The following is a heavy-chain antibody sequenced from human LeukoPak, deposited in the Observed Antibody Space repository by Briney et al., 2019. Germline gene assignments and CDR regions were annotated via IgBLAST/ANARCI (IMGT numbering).Heavy chain of an antibody. D-gene: IGHD2-2*01. CDR2: IYYSGST. CDR1: GGSISSYY. J-gene: IGHJ5*02. CDR3: ARGDVVVPAARGPWFDP. V-gene: IGHV4-59*08. Sequence: SETLSLTCTVSGGSISSYYWSWIRQPPGKGLEWIGYIYYSGSTYYNPSLKSRVTISVDTSKNQFSLKLSSVTAADTAVYYCARGDVVVPAARGPWFDPWGQGTLVTVSS.